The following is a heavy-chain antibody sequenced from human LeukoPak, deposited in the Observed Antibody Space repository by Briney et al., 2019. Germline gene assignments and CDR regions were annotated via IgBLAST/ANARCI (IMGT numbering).Heavy chain of an antibody. CDR3: ARHRRHYDISTGYYAGPFDV. V-gene: IGHV4-39*01. Sequence: PSETPSLTCTLSGGSTTSNTYYWGWGRQPRRDGLGLSVTISYNGGPYSNPSLKSRVTTSVHTSRNQFSLKLSYVTAADTAVYYCARHRRHYDISTGYYAGPFDVWGQGTMVTVSS. J-gene: IGHJ3*01. D-gene: IGHD3-9*01. CDR1: GGSTTSNTYY. CDR2: ISYNGGP.